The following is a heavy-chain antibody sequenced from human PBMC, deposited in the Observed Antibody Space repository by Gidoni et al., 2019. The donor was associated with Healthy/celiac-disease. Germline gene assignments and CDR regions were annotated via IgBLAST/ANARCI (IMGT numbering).Heavy chain of an antibody. J-gene: IGHJ4*02. CDR2: ISYDGRNK. CDR3: AIHPGTKIAVAGTGDY. CDR1: GVTCRSYG. D-gene: IGHD6-19*01. Sequence: QVQMVESGGGVVQPGRAMRLSCAAAGVTCRSYGLHGVRQAPGKGLEWVAVISYDGRNKSYADSVKGRFTISIANSTNTLYLQMNSLRAEDSALYYCAIHPGTKIAVAGTGDYWGQGTLVTVSS. V-gene: IGHV3-30*03.